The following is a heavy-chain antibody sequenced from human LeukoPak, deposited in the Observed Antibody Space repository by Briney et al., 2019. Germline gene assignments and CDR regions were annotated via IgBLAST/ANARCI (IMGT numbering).Heavy chain of an antibody. V-gene: IGHV1-2*02. D-gene: IGHD3-3*01. CDR3: ARGGTIFGVVLGGPGANYYYYGMDV. CDR1: GYTFTGYY. J-gene: IGHJ6*02. CDR2: INPNSGGT. Sequence: ASVKVSCKASGYTFTGYYMHWVRQAPGQGLEWMGWINPNSGGTNYAQKFQGRVTMTRDTSISTAYMELSRLRSDDTAVYYCARGGTIFGVVLGGPGANYYYYGMDVWGQGTTVTVS.